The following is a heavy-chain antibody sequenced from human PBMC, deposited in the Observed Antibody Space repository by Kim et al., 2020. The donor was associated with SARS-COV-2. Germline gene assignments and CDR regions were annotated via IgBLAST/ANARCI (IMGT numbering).Heavy chain of an antibody. J-gene: IGHJ4*02. Sequence: SETLSLTCAVYGGSFSGYYWSWIRQPPGKGLEWIGEINHSGSTNYNPSLKSRVTISVDTSKNQFSLKLSSVTAADTAVYYCARGYYYDSSGANYWGQGTLVTVSS. CDR1: GGSFSGYY. CDR2: INHSGST. D-gene: IGHD3-22*01. V-gene: IGHV4-34*01. CDR3: ARGYYYDSSGANY.